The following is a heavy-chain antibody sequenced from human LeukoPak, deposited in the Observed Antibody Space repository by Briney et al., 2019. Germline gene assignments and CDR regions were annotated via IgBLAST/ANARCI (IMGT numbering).Heavy chain of an antibody. CDR3: ARDHCSSTSCYGEGYYFDY. Sequence: GGSLRLSCAASGFTFSSHGMHWVRQAPGKGLEWVAFIRCDGSNKYYADSVKGRFTISRDNSKNTLYLQMNSLRAEDTAVYYCARDHCSSTSCYGEGYYFDYWGQGTLVTVSS. CDR2: IRCDGSNK. V-gene: IGHV3-30*02. CDR1: GFTFSSHG. J-gene: IGHJ4*02. D-gene: IGHD2-2*01.